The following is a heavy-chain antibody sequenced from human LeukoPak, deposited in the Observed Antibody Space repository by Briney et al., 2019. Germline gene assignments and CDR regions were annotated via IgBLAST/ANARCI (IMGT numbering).Heavy chain of an antibody. CDR2: ISTSSSTI. D-gene: IGHD5-18*01. CDR1: GFTFSSYS. J-gene: IGHJ6*03. CDR3: ARRGYSYGGYYYYYYMDV. V-gene: IGHV3-48*01. Sequence: GGSLRLSCAASGFTFSSYSMNWVRQAPGKGLEWVSYISTSSSTIYYADSVKGRFTISRDNAKNSLYLQMNYLRAEDTAVYYCARRGYSYGGYYYYYYMDVWGKGTTVTISS.